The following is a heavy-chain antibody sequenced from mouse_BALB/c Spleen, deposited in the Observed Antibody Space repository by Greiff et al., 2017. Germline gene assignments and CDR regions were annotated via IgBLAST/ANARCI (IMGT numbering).Heavy chain of an antibody. CDR1: GYTFTSYW. CDR2: IDPSDSYT. Sequence: VQLQQPGAELVKPGASVKMSCKASGYTFTSYWMHWVKQRPGQGLEWIGTIDPSDSYTSYNQKFKGKATLTVDTSSSTAYMQLSSLTSEDSAVYYCTSGDYLTYAMDYWGQGTSVTVSS. CDR3: TSGDYLTYAMDY. D-gene: IGHD2-4*01. J-gene: IGHJ4*01. V-gene: IGHV1S127*01.